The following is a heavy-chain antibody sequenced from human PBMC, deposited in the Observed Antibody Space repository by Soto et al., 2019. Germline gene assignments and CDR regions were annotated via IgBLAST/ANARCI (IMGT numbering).Heavy chain of an antibody. Sequence: QITLKESGPTLVKPTQTLTLTCTFSGFSLSTSGVGVGWIRQPPGKALEWLALIYWDDDKRNSPSLKSRFTITKDTSKNRVVLTMTTMDPVGTTTYYFAHGPQSVTTLGKFDYCGQGTLVTVSS. CDR3: AHGPQSVTTLGKFDY. V-gene: IGHV2-5*02. D-gene: IGHD4-17*01. J-gene: IGHJ4*02. CDR1: GFSLSTSGVG. CDR2: IYWDDDK.